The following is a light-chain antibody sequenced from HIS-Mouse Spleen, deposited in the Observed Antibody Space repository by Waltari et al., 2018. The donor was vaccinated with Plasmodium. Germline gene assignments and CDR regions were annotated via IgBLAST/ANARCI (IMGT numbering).Light chain of an antibody. Sequence: DIQMTQSPSTLSASVGHRVTITCRASQSSSSWLAWYQQKPGKAPKLLIYKASSLESGVPSRFSGSGSGTEFTLTISSLQPDDFATYYCQQYNSYSYTFGQGTKLEIK. V-gene: IGKV1-5*03. J-gene: IGKJ2*01. CDR2: KAS. CDR1: QSSSSW. CDR3: QQYNSYSYT.